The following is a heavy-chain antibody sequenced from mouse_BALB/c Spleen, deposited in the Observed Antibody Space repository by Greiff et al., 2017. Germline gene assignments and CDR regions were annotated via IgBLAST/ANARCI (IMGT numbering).Heavy chain of an antibody. V-gene: IGHV3-8*02. CDR1: GDSITSGY. Sequence: EVQLQESGPSLVKPSQTLSLTCSVTGDSITSGYWNWIRKFPGNKLEYMGYISYSGSTYYNPSHKSRISITRDTSKNQYYLQLNSVTTEDTATYYCARYGNYGGYYAMDYWGQGTSVTVSS. CDR2: ISYSGST. J-gene: IGHJ4*01. D-gene: IGHD2-1*01. CDR3: ARYGNYGGYYAMDY.